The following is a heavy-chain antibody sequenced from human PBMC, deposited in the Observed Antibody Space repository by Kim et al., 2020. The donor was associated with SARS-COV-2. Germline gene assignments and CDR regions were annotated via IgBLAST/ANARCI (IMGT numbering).Heavy chain of an antibody. Sequence: VKGRVTISRDISKNTLFLQMNSLRAEDTAVYYCAKDVSTSGTFYEGAFGLWGQGTLVTVSS. J-gene: IGHJ4*02. CDR3: AKDVSTSGTFYEGAFGL. D-gene: IGHD1-26*01. V-gene: IGHV3-23*03.